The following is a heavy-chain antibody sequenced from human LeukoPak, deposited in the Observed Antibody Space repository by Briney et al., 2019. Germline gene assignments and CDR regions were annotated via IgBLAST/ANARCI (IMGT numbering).Heavy chain of an antibody. CDR1: GFTFSNYV. CDR2: MSHDGSKI. D-gene: IGHD2-21*02. J-gene: IGHJ4*02. Sequence: GGSLRLSCATSGFTFSNYVLYWVRQAPGKGLEWVAGMSHDGSKIYYADPVKGRFTVSRDNSKNTLYLQMNSLRIEDTAVYYCTTAGDYYCGGDCYMHYWGQGTLVTVSS. CDR3: TTAGDYYCGGDCYMHY. V-gene: IGHV3-30*14.